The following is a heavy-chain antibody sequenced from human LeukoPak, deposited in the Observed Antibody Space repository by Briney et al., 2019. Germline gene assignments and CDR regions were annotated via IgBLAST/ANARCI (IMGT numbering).Heavy chain of an antibody. D-gene: IGHD1-26*01. CDR2: IYYSGST. V-gene: IGHV4-59*01. J-gene: IGHJ4*02. CDR3: ARGGPVIVGATNIDY. CDR1: GGSISSYY. Sequence: SETLSLTCTVSGGSISSYYWSWIRQPLGKGLEWIGYIYYSGSTNYNPSLKSRVTISVDTSKNQFSLKLSSVTAADTAVYYCARGGPVIVGATNIDYWGQGTLVTVSS.